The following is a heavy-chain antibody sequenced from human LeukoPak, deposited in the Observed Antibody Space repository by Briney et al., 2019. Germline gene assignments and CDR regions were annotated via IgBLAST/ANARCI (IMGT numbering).Heavy chain of an antibody. CDR1: GGSINSDEYY. CDR3: AGGSEWLLSLGYFDC. V-gene: IGHV4-61*08. J-gene: IGHJ4*02. D-gene: IGHD3-3*01. CDR2: IYYSDST. Sequence: SETLSLTCSVSGGSINSDEYYWTWIRQPPGKGLEWIGYIYYSDSTTYNPSLKSRATMSVDASKNQFSLKLSSVTAADTAVYYCAGGSEWLLSLGYFDCWGQGTLVTVSS.